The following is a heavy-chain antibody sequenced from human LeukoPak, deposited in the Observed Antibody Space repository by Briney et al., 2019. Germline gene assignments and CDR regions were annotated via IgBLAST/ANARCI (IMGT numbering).Heavy chain of an antibody. CDR2: ISGSGGST. CDR3: AKDSGIPARGKVEYFQD. CDR1: GFTFSSYA. D-gene: IGHD6-13*01. J-gene: IGHJ1*01. Sequence: GGSLRLSCAASGFTFSSYAMSWVRQAPGKGLEWVSAISGSGGSTYYADSVKGRFTISRDNAKNTLYLQMNNLRAEDTAVYYCAKDSGIPARGKVEYFQDWGQGTLVTVSS. V-gene: IGHV3-23*01.